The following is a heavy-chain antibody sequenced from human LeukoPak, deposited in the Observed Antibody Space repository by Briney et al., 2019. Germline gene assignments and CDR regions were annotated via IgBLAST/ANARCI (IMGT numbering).Heavy chain of an antibody. CDR1: GFRFSSYW. CDR3: ARDGGYCDVITCPRDF. Sequence: GGSLRLSCAASGFRFSSYWMSWVRQGPGKGLEWVGNMNQDDSAKNYMDSVKGRLTMSRDNAKNSLYLQMRSLRAEGAGVDYSARDGGYCDVITCPRDFWGEGDLVTVSS. V-gene: IGHV3-7*01. D-gene: IGHD3-10*01. J-gene: IGHJ4*02. CDR2: MNQDDSAK.